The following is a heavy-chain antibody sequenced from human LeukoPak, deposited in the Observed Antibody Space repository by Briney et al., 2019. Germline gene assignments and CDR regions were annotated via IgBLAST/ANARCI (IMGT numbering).Heavy chain of an antibody. CDR3: ARLPTFYYDSSHYHYDY. V-gene: IGHV3-23*01. CDR2: ISGSSGNT. Sequence: GGSLRLSCAASGFTFSSYAMSWVRQAPGKGLEWVSGISGSSGNTYYADSVKGRFTISRDKSKNTLYPQMNSLRAEDTAVYYCARLPTFYYDSSHYHYDYWGQGTLVTVSS. D-gene: IGHD3-22*01. CDR1: GFTFSSYA. J-gene: IGHJ4*02.